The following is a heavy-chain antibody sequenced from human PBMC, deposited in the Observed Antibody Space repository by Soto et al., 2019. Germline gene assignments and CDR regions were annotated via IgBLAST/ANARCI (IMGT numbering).Heavy chain of an antibody. J-gene: IGHJ3*02. Sequence: EVQLVESGGGLVQPGGSLKLSCAASKFTFSGSAIHWVRQASGKGLEWVGRIRSKPNNYATAYAASVRGRFTISRDDSKNTAYLQMNSLKTEDTAVYYCSRQYGSGGYSAFDIWGQGTMVTVSS. CDR2: IRSKPNNYAT. CDR3: SRQYGSGGYSAFDI. D-gene: IGHD3-10*01. CDR1: KFTFSGSA. V-gene: IGHV3-73*02.